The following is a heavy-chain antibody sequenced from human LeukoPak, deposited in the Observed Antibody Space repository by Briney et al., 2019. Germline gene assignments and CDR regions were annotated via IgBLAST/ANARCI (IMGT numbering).Heavy chain of an antibody. V-gene: IGHV4-4*02. CDR1: GGSISSSNW. Sequence: SGTLSLTCAVSGGSISSSNWWSWVRQPPGKVLEWIGEIYHSGSTNYNPSLKSRVTISVDKSKNQFSLKLSSVTAADTAVYYCARGSSSWYNWFDPWGQGTLVTVSS. J-gene: IGHJ5*02. CDR3: ARGSSSWYNWFDP. CDR2: IYHSGST. D-gene: IGHD6-13*01.